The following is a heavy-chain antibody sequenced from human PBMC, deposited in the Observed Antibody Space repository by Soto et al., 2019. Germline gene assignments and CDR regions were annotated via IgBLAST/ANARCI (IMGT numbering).Heavy chain of an antibody. CDR2: ISSIDGST. CDR1: GFTFSNYA. D-gene: IGHD6-13*01. J-gene: IGHJ4*02. CDR3: AKEIGSSWYLFDY. V-gene: IGHV3-23*01. Sequence: PGGSLRLSCASSGFTFSNYAMSLVRQAPGKGLEWVSAISSIDGSTYYTDPVKGRFTISRDNSKDTLYLQMNSLRAEDTAVYYCAKEIGSSWYLFDYWGQGTLVTVS.